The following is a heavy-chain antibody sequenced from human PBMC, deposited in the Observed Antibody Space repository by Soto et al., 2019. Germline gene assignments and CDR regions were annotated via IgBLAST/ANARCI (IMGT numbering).Heavy chain of an antibody. V-gene: IGHV1-46*01. J-gene: IGHJ3*02. CDR2: INPSGGST. CDR3: ARSFGSGTYHDAFDI. Sequence: ASVKVSFKASGYTFTTYYMHWLRQAPGQGLEWMGIINPSGGSTTYAQKFQGRVTMTRDTSTSTVYMELSSLRSEDTAVYFCARSFGSGTYHDAFDIWGQGTMVTVSS. D-gene: IGHD3-10*01. CDR1: GYTFTTYY.